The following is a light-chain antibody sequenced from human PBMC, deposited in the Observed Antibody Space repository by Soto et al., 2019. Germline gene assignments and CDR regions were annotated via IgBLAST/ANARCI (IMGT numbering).Light chain of an antibody. CDR3: QQYGSAPRVT. CDR2: GAS. J-gene: IGKJ5*01. CDR1: QSVSSSY. Sequence: EIVFTQSPGTLSLSPGERATLSCRAGQSVSSSYLAWYQQKPGQAPRLLIYGASSRATGIPDRFSGSGSGTDFTLTISRLEPEDFAVYYCQQYGSAPRVTFGQGTRLEIK. V-gene: IGKV3-20*01.